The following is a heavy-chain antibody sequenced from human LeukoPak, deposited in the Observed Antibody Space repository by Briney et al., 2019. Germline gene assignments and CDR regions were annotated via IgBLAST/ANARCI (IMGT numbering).Heavy chain of an antibody. CDR2: IYTSGST. V-gene: IGHV4-4*07. Sequence: PSETLSLTCTVSGGSISSYYCSWIRQPAGKGLEWIGRIYTSGSTNYNPSLKSRVTMSVDTSKNQFSLKLSSVTAADTAVYYCARETTPRYSSGPTFDYWGQGTLVTVFS. J-gene: IGHJ4*02. CDR3: ARETTPRYSSGPTFDY. CDR1: GGSISSYY. D-gene: IGHD6-19*01.